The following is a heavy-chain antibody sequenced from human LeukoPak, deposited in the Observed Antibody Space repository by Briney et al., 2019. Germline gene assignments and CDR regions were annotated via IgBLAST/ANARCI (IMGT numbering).Heavy chain of an antibody. Sequence: GGSLRLSCAASGFTFSSYSMNWVRQAPGKGLEWVSSISSSSIYIYYADSVTGRFTISRDNAKNSLYLQMNNLRAEDTAVYYCARGNWFDPWGQGTLVTVSS. CDR3: ARGNWFDP. CDR2: ISSSSIYI. V-gene: IGHV3-21*01. CDR1: GFTFSSYS. J-gene: IGHJ5*02.